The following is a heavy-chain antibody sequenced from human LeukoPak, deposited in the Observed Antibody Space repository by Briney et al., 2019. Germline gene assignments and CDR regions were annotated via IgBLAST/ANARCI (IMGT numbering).Heavy chain of an antibody. CDR1: GFTFSSYR. V-gene: IGHV3-7*01. CDR3: TKDRAAGVNDAFDI. Sequence: GGSLRLSCAVSGFTFSSYRMSWVRQAPGKGLEWVANTKQDGSDKYYVDSVKGRFTISRDNAKNSLYLQMNSLRTEDTAVYYCTKDRAAGVNDAFDIWGQGTMVTVSS. D-gene: IGHD6-13*01. J-gene: IGHJ3*02. CDR2: TKQDGSDK.